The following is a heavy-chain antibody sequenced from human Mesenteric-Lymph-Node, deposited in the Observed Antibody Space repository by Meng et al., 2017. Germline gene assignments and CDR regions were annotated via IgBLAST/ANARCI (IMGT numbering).Heavy chain of an antibody. Sequence: SETLSLTCTVSGGSISTYYWSWIRQPAGKGLEWIGRIYSSGSTNYNPSLKSRVTISVDTSKNQFSLKLSSVTAADTAVYYCARGSDTAMGVNAFDIWGQGTMVTVSS. V-gene: IGHV4-4*07. D-gene: IGHD5-18*01. CDR2: IYSSGST. J-gene: IGHJ3*02. CDR3: ARGSDTAMGVNAFDI. CDR1: GGSISTYY.